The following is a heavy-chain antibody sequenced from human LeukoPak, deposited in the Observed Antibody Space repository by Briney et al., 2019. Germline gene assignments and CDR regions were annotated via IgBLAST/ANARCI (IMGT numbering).Heavy chain of an antibody. D-gene: IGHD6-19*01. CDR1: GYTFTGYY. Sequence: GASVKVSCKASGYTFTGYYMHWVRQAAGQGLEWMGWINPNSGGTNYAQKFQGRVTMTRDTSISTAYMELSRLRSDDTAVYYCARGSIAVAGTWVDYWGQGTLVTVSS. CDR3: ARGSIAVAGTWVDY. J-gene: IGHJ4*02. CDR2: INPNSGGT. V-gene: IGHV1-2*02.